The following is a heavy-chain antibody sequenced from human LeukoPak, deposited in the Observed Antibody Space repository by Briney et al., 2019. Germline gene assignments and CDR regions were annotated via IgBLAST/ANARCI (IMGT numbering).Heavy chain of an antibody. D-gene: IGHD3-22*01. Sequence: ASVKVSCKASGYTFTGYYMHWVRQAPGQGLEWMGWINPNSGGTNYAQKFQGRVTMTRDTSISTAYMELSRLRSDDTAVYYCAAAGGSGYYPYYYYGMDVWGQGTTVTVSS. CDR1: GYTFTGYY. J-gene: IGHJ6*02. V-gene: IGHV1-2*02. CDR3: AAAGGSGYYPYYYYGMDV. CDR2: INPNSGGT.